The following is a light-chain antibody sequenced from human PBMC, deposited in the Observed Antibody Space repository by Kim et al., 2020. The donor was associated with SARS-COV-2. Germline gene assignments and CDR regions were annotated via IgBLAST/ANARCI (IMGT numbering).Light chain of an antibody. Sequence: PGERATRSCRASQSVSSNSLAWYQQKPGQAPRLLMYDASTRATGIPDRFSGSGSGTDFTLTISRLEPEDFAVYYCQQYGTSPPWTFGQGTKVDIK. V-gene: IGKV3-20*01. CDR1: QSVSSNS. CDR2: DAS. CDR3: QQYGTSPPWT. J-gene: IGKJ1*01.